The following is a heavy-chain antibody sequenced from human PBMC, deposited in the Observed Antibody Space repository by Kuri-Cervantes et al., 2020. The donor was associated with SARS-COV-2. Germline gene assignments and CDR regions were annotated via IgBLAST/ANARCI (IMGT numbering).Heavy chain of an antibody. V-gene: IGHV1-8*03. CDR1: VYTFTSYD. D-gene: IGHD3-3*01. J-gene: IGHJ2*01. CDR2: MNPNSGNT. Sequence: ASVKVSCKASVYTFTSYDINWVRQATGQGLEWMGWMNPNSGNTGYAQKFQGRVTITRNTSISTAYMELSSLRSEDTAVYYCARAHAYDFWSGYSHWYFDLWGRGTLVTVSS. CDR3: ARAHAYDFWSGYSHWYFDL.